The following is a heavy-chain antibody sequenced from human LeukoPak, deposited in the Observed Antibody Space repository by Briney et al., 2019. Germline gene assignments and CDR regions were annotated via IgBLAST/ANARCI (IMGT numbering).Heavy chain of an antibody. CDR2: IYHSGST. Sequence: PSQTLSLTCAVSGGSISSGGYSWSWIRQPPGKGLEWIGYIYHSGSTYYNPSLKSRVTISVDRSKNQFSLKLSSVTAAYTAVYYCARVVPAATFDYWGQGTLVSVSS. CDR1: GGSISSGGYS. CDR3: ARVVPAATFDY. J-gene: IGHJ4*02. V-gene: IGHV4-30-2*01. D-gene: IGHD2-2*01.